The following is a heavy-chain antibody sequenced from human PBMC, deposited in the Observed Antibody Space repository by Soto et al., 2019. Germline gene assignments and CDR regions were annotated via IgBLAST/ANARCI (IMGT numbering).Heavy chain of an antibody. V-gene: IGHV3-11*01. CDR1: GFTFSDYY. J-gene: IGHJ5*02. CDR3: ARDPSLAVVGLYWFDP. D-gene: IGHD6-19*01. CDR2: ISSSGSTI. Sequence: LXLSFASSGFTFSDYYMSWIRQAPGKGLEWVSYISSSGSTIYYADSVKGRFTISRDNAKNSLYLQMNSLRAEDTAVYHCARDPSLAVVGLYWFDPWGQGTLVTVSS.